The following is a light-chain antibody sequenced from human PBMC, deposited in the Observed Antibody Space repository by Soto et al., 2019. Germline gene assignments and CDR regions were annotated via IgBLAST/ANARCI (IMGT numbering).Light chain of an antibody. Sequence: DIQMTQSPSSLSASVGDRVTISCRASQGVTSYLAWYQQTPGKAPKLLIYAASTLESGVPSRFSGSGSGTEFTLTINSLQPEDFATYYCQQSYTIPPTFGQGTHWRL. V-gene: IGKV1-39*01. J-gene: IGKJ5*01. CDR1: QGVTSY. CDR2: AAS. CDR3: QQSYTIPPT.